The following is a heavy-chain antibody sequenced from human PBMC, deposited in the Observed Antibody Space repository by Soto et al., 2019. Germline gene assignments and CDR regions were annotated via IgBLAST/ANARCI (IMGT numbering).Heavy chain of an antibody. D-gene: IGHD3-22*01. CDR1: GYTFTSYN. CDR3: ARDSAQWLLLKGPDY. J-gene: IGHJ4*02. Sequence: QVQLVQSGAEVKKPGASVMVSCKASGYTFTSYNMHWVRQAPGQGLEWMGIINPSGGSTTYAQKFQGRVTRIRDTSASTVYMELSSLRAEDTALYYCARDSAQWLLLKGPDYWGQGTLVTVSS. V-gene: IGHV1-46*01. CDR2: INPSGGST.